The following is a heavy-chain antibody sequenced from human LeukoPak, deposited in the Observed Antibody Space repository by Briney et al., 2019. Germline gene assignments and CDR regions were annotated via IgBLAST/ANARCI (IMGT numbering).Heavy chain of an antibody. CDR1: GGSVSSNY. V-gene: IGHV4-4*07. CDR3: ANSRYYDSGGYYYFDY. Sequence: SETLSLTCTVSGGSVSSNYWSWIRQPAGKGLEWIGRIYTSGNTNYNPSLKSRVTKSVDTSKNQFSLKLSSVTAADTAVYYCANSRYYDSGGYYYFDYWGQGTLVTVSS. J-gene: IGHJ4*02. CDR2: IYTSGNT. D-gene: IGHD3-22*01.